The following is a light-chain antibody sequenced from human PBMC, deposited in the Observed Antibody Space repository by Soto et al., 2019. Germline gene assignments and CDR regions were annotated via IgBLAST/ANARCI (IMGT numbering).Light chain of an antibody. J-gene: IGLJ1*01. CDR3: WSYTTNSAYV. Sequence: QSVLAQPASVSGSPGQSITISCTGTSSDVGSYNLVSWYQQHPGKGPKLLIFEVSQRPSGVSDRFSGSKSGNTASLTISGLQAEDEADYYCWSYTTNSAYVFATGTKVIVL. V-gene: IGLV2-23*02. CDR1: SSDVGSYNL. CDR2: EVS.